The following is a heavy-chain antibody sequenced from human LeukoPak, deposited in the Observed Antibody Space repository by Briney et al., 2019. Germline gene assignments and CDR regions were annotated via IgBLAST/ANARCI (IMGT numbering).Heavy chain of an antibody. Sequence: GESLKISCKGSGYSFTSYWIGWVRQMPGKGLEWMGIIYPGDSDTRYSPSFQGQVTISADKSIGTAYLQWSSLKASDTAMYYCARHVVPYYYDSSGYSRPGYWGQGTLVTVSS. CDR3: ARHVVPYYYDSSGYSRPGY. J-gene: IGHJ4*02. V-gene: IGHV5-51*01. D-gene: IGHD3-22*01. CDR2: IYPGDSDT. CDR1: GYSFTSYW.